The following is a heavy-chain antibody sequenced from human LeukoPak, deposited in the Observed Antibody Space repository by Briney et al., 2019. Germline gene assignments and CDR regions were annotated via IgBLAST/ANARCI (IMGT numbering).Heavy chain of an antibody. D-gene: IGHD2-2*01. V-gene: IGHV4-4*07. CDR1: GGSISSYY. CDR2: IYTSGST. CDR3: AREWAPYCSSTSCYGLGYYYYYMDV. J-gene: IGHJ6*03. Sequence: SETLSLTCTVSGGSISSYYWSWIRQPAGKGLEWIGRIYTSGSTNYNPSLKSRVTMSVDTSKNQCSLKLSSVTAADTAVYYCAREWAPYCSSTSCYGLGYYYYYMDVWGKGTTVTVSS.